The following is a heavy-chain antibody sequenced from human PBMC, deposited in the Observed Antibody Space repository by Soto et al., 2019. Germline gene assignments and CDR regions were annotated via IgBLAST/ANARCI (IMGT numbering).Heavy chain of an antibody. Sequence: SETRSLTCAVSGDSISRGFHWAWIRQSPGQGLEXVGXXYXXGXTXXXTXXXQRVSISVDTSKNHFSLQLTSVTAAETAVYFCARGAGFSYASTWFDICGQGTLVT. J-gene: IGHJ5*02. CDR3: ARGAGFSYASTWFDI. CDR1: GDSISRGFH. CDR2: XYXXGXT. D-gene: IGHD5-18*01. V-gene: IGHV4-38-2*01.